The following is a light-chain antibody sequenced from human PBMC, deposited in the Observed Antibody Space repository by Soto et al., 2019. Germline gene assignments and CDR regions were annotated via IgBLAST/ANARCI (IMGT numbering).Light chain of an antibody. CDR2: DVN. Sequence: QSALTQPASVSGSPGQSITISCTGASRDVGGHKYVSWYQQNPGKAPKLVIYDVNNRPSGVSHRFSGSKSGSTASLTISGLQAEDEADYYCFSYTDSGARVFGGGTKVTVL. CDR1: SRDVGGHKY. V-gene: IGLV2-14*01. J-gene: IGLJ3*02. CDR3: FSYTDSGARV.